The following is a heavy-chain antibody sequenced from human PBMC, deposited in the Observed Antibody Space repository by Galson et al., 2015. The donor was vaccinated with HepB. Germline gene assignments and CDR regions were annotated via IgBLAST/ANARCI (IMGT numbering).Heavy chain of an antibody. J-gene: IGHJ5*02. CDR1: GFTFDDYA. V-gene: IGHV3-9*01. CDR3: AAQKGITIIGRWFDP. CDR2: ISWNSGSI. D-gene: IGHD3-3*01. Sequence: SLRLSCAASGFTFDDYAMHWVRQAPGKGLEWVSGISWNSGSIGYADSVKGRFTISRDNAKNSLYLQMNSLRAEDTALYYCAAQKGITIIGRWFDPWGQGTLVTVSS.